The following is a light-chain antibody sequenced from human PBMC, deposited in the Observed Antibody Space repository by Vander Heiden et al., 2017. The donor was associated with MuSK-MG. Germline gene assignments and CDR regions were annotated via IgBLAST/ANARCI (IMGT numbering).Light chain of an antibody. CDR2: LGS. Sequence: DIVMTQSPLSLPVTPGEPASISCRSSQSLLHSNGYNYLDWYLQKPGQSPQLLIYLGSNRASGVPDRFSGSGSGTDFTLKISRVDAEDVGVYYCRQALQTPLTFGQGTQLEIK. CDR3: RQALQTPLT. V-gene: IGKV2-28*01. CDR1: QSLLHSNGYNY. J-gene: IGKJ5*01.